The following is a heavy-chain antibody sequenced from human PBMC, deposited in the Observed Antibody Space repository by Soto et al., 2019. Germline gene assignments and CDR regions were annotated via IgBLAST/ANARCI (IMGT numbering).Heavy chain of an antibody. J-gene: IGHJ5*02. CDR3: ARHGFYGDYSSNYFDP. CDR2: IYPSDSQT. Sequence: ESLKISCKRSGYSFSNWWIAWVRQMPGKGLEYMGIIYPSDSQTRYSPSFQGQVTISADKSISTAYLQWSSLKASDTAIYYCARHGFYGDYSSNYFDPWGQGTLVTVSS. V-gene: IGHV5-51*01. D-gene: IGHD4-17*01. CDR1: GYSFSNWW.